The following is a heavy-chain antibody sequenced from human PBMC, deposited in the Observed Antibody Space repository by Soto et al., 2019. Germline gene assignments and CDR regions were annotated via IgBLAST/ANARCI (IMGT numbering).Heavy chain of an antibody. CDR3: ARDLGQWLVPRTYYYGMDV. V-gene: IGHV3-48*03. J-gene: IGHJ6*02. D-gene: IGHD6-19*01. CDR1: GFTFSSYE. CDR2: ISSSGSTI. Sequence: GGSLRLSCAASGFTFSSYEMNWFRQAPGKGLEWVSYISSSGSTIYYADSVKGRFTISRDNAKNSLYLQMNSLRAEDTAVYYCARDLGQWLVPRTYYYGMDVWGQGTTVTVSS.